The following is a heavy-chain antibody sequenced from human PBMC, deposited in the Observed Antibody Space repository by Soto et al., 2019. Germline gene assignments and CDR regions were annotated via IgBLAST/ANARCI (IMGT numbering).Heavy chain of an antibody. Sequence: GGSLRLSCAASGFTFSSYGMHWVRQAPGKGLEWVAVISYDGSNKYYADSVKGRFTISRDNSKNTLYLQMNSLRAEDTAVYYCAKGERAPAFDIWGQGTMVTVSS. V-gene: IGHV3-30*18. J-gene: IGHJ3*02. D-gene: IGHD1-26*01. CDR2: ISYDGSNK. CDR1: GFTFSSYG. CDR3: AKGERAPAFDI.